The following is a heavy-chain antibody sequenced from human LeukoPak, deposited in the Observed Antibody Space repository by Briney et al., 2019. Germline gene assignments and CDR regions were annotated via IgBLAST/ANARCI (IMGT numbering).Heavy chain of an antibody. Sequence: GGSLRLSCAASGFTFSSYAMHWVRQAPGKGLEWVAVISYDGSNKYYADSVKGRFTISRDNSKNTLYLQMSSLRAEDTAVYYCARDADSSGLLRDYWGQGTLVTVSS. V-gene: IGHV3-30-3*01. CDR1: GFTFSSYA. J-gene: IGHJ4*02. CDR3: ARDADSSGLLRDY. CDR2: ISYDGSNK. D-gene: IGHD3-22*01.